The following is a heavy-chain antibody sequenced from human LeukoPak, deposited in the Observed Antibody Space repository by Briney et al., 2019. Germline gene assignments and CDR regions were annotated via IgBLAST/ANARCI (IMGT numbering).Heavy chain of an antibody. CDR2: INHNGNVN. CDR3: AKEGRSLQTY. V-gene: IGHV3-7*03. J-gene: IGHJ4*02. D-gene: IGHD5-24*01. Sequence: GGSLRLSCAASGFTFSSYWMNWARQAPGKGLEWVASINHNGNVNYYEDSVKGRFTISRDNAKNSLYLQMNSLRVEDTAVYYCAKEGRSLQTYWGQGTLVTVSS. CDR1: GFTFSSYW.